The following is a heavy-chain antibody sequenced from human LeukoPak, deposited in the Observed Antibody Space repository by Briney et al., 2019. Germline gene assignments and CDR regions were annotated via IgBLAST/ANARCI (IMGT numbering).Heavy chain of an antibody. CDR1: GGSFSGYY. V-gene: IGHV4-59*01. J-gene: IGHJ6*02. D-gene: IGHD2-2*01. CDR2: IYYSGST. Sequence: PSETLSLTCAVYGGSFSGYYWSWIRQPPGKGLEWIGYIYYSGSTNYNPSLKSRVTISVDTSKNQFSLKLSSVTAADTAVYYCARAGYCSSTSCYPYYYYGMDVWGQGTTVTVSS. CDR3: ARAGYCSSTSCYPYYYYGMDV.